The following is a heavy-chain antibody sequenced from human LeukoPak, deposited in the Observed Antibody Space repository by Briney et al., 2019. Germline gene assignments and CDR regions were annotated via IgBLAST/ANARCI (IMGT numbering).Heavy chain of an antibody. Sequence: GRSLRLSCAASGFTFDDYAMHWVRQAPGKGLELVSGISWNSGSIDYADSVKGRFTISRDNAKNSLYLQMNTLRPEDTAFYYCAKGTGRYWTFLDYWGQGTLVTVSS. CDR2: ISWNSGSI. D-gene: IGHD1-26*01. CDR1: GFTFDDYA. CDR3: AKGTGRYWTFLDY. J-gene: IGHJ4*02. V-gene: IGHV3-9*01.